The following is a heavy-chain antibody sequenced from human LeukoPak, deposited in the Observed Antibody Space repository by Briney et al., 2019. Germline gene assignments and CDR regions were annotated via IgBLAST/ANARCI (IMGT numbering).Heavy chain of an antibody. D-gene: IGHD5-12*01. V-gene: IGHV4-4*07. J-gene: IGHJ4*02. CDR2: IYTSGST. Sequence: SETLSLTCIVSGDSIRNYYWSWIRQPAGKGLEWIGRIYTSGSTSYNPSLKSRVTISVDTSKNQFSLKLSSVTAADTAVYYCARGGEIVATTIDYWGQGTLVTVSS. CDR1: GDSIRNYY. CDR3: ARGGEIVATTIDY.